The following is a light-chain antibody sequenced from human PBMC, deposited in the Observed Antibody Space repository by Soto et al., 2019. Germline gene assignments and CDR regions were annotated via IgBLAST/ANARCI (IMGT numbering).Light chain of an antibody. CDR3: SSYTSSSTLV. V-gene: IGLV2-14*01. Sequence: QSALTQPASVSGSPGQSITISCTGTSIDVGGYNYVSWYQQHPGKAPKLMIYDVSNRPSGVSNRFSGSKCGNTASLTISGLQAEDEADYYCSSYTSSSTLVFGGGTKVTVL. CDR1: SIDVGGYNY. CDR2: DVS. J-gene: IGLJ2*01.